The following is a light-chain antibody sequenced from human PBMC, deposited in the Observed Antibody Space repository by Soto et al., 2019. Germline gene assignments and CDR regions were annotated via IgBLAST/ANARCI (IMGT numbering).Light chain of an antibody. Sequence: QSVLTQPASVSGSPGQSITISCTGASGDVGGYKYVSWYQQHPGKPPNLMIYEFSNRPSGVSTRFSGSKSGNTASLTISVLQAEDEADYYCSSYTSSITRYVFVTGTKVTV. CDR1: SGDVGGYKY. CDR3: SSYTSSITRYV. J-gene: IGLJ1*01. V-gene: IGLV2-14*01. CDR2: EFS.